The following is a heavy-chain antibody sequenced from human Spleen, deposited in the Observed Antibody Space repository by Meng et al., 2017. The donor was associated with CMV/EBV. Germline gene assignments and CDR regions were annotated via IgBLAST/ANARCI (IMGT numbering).Heavy chain of an antibody. CDR1: GITFSSYW. Sequence: GESLKISCAASGITFSSYWMSWVRQAPGKGLEWVANIKQDGSEKYYVDSVKGRFTISRDNAKNSLYLQMNSLRAEDTAVYYCARDRDYGMDVWGQGTTVTVSS. V-gene: IGHV3-7*01. CDR3: ARDRDYGMDV. CDR2: IKQDGSEK. J-gene: IGHJ6*02.